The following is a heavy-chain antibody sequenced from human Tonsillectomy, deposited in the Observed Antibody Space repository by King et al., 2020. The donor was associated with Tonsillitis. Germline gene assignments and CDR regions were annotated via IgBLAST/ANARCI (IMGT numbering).Heavy chain of an antibody. V-gene: IGHV4-59*01. D-gene: IGHD3-3*01. Sequence: VQLQESGPGLVKPSETLSLTCIVSGGSISSSYWSWIRQPPGKGLEWIGYIYYSGSSNYNPSLKSRVTMSVDTSKNQFSLKLNSVTAADTAVYYCARLYDFWTAYYFFDYWGQGTLVTVSS. CDR2: IYYSGSS. J-gene: IGHJ4*02. CDR1: GGSISSSY. CDR3: ARLYDFWTAYYFFDY.